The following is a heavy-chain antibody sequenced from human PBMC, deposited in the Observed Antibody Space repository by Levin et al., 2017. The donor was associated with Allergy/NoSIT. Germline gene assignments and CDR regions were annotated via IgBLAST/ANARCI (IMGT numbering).Heavy chain of an antibody. Sequence: PAASVKVSCKASGYTFTGYHIHWVRQAPGQGLEWMGWFNPNSGGADYAQKFQDRVTMTRDTSFSTAYMELSRLRSDDTAVYYCVRVYYYDGSGYYYEDSWGQGTLVTVSS. CDR2: FNPNSGGA. V-gene: IGHV1-2*02. D-gene: IGHD3-22*01. J-gene: IGHJ4*02. CDR3: VRVYYYDGSGYYYEDS. CDR1: GYTFTGYH.